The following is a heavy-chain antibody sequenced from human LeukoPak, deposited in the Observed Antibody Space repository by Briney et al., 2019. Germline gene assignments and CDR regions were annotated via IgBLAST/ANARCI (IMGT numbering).Heavy chain of an antibody. CDR2: ITRGGDIT. CDR1: GFTFATYD. D-gene: IGHD7-27*01. CDR3: SQGNWGGD. Sequence: GGSLRLSCAASGFTFATYDMTWVRQAPGKGLEWVSSITRGGDITYYADSVTGRFTISRDNSKNTVYLQMNSLRAEDTAVYYCSQGNWGGDWGQGTLVTVSS. J-gene: IGHJ4*02. V-gene: IGHV3-23*01.